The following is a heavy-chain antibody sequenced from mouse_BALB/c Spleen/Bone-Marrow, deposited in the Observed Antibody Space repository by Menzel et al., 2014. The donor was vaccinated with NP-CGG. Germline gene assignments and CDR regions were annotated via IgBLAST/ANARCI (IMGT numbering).Heavy chain of an antibody. CDR3: ARKGISTVIATAYYFDY. V-gene: IGHV1S132*01. J-gene: IGHJ2*01. Sequence: QLQESGAELVKPGASVKLSCKTSGYTFTSYWIQWVKQRPGQGLGWIGEIFPGTGTTYYNEKFKDKATLTIDTSSSTAYMQLSSLTSEDSAVYFCARKGISTVIATAYYFDYWGQGSTLTVSS. D-gene: IGHD2-4*01. CDR2: IFPGTGTT. CDR1: GYTFTSYW.